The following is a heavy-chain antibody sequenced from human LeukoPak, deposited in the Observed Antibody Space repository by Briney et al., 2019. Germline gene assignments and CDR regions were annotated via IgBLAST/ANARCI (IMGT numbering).Heavy chain of an antibody. Sequence: ASVTVSCKASGYTFTGYYMHWVRQAPGQGLEWMGWINPNSGGTNYAQKFHGRVTMTRDTSISTAYMELSRLRSDDTAVYYCARASSPYSSSWYYFDYGGQGTLVTVSS. J-gene: IGHJ4*02. CDR3: ARASSPYSSSWYYFDY. CDR2: INPNSGGT. D-gene: IGHD6-13*01. CDR1: GYTFTGYY. V-gene: IGHV1-2*02.